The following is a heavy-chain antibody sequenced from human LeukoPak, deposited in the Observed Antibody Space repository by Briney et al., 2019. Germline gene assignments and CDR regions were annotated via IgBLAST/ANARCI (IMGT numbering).Heavy chain of an antibody. V-gene: IGHV3-23*01. CDR2: ISGSGDST. Sequence: GGSLRLSCAASGFTFSSYAMSWVRQAPGKGLEWVSAISGSGDSTYYGDSVKGRFTISRDNSKNTLYLQMNSLRAEDTAVYYCAKTRPLDSSSWSHGDYWGQGALVTVSS. D-gene: IGHD6-13*01. CDR3: AKTRPLDSSSWSHGDY. J-gene: IGHJ4*02. CDR1: GFTFSSYA.